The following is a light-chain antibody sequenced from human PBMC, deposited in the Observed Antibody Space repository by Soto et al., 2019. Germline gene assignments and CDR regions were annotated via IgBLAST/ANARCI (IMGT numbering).Light chain of an antibody. Sequence: EIVLTQSPGTLSLSPGERATLSCRASQSVSNNYLAWYQQKPGQAPRLLIYGASNRATGIPARFSGSGSGTEFTLTISSLQSEDFAVYYCQQYNNWPWTFGQGTKVDIK. V-gene: IGKV3-15*01. CDR1: QSVSNN. CDR3: QQYNNWPWT. CDR2: GAS. J-gene: IGKJ1*01.